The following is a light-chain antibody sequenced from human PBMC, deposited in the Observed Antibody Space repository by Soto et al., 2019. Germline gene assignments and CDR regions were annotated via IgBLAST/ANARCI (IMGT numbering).Light chain of an antibody. CDR2: EVS. CDR1: SSDVGGYHY. Sequence: SVLAQPPSPAGAPGPSVTISCPGNSSDVGGYHYVSWYQQHPGKAPNLMIYEVSKRPSGVPDRFSGSKSGNTASLTVSGLQAEDEADYYCSSYAGSNNFEVFGTGTKVT. J-gene: IGLJ1*01. V-gene: IGLV2-8*01. CDR3: SSYAGSNNFEV.